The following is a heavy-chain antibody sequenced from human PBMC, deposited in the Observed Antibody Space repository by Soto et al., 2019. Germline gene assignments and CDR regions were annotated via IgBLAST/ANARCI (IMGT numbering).Heavy chain of an antibody. CDR3: ARDASTYYYDSSGPEYYFDY. V-gene: IGHV1-2*04. J-gene: IGHJ4*02. CDR1: GYTFTGYY. CDR2: INPNSGGT. Sequence: QVQLVQSGAEVKKPGASVKVSCKASGYTFTGYYMHWVRQAPGQGLEWMGWINPNSGGTNYAQKFQGWVTMTRDTSISTAYMELSRLRSDDTAVYYCARDASTYYYDSSGPEYYFDYWGQGTLVTVSS. D-gene: IGHD3-22*01.